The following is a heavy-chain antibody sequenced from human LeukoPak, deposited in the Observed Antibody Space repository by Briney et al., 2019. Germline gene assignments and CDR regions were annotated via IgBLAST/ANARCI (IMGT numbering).Heavy chain of an antibody. CDR1: GLTFSSNA. D-gene: IGHD4-17*01. CDR2: ISGPGGST. V-gene: IGHV3-23*01. J-gene: IGHJ6*03. CDR3: AKGDYGYYYYMDV. Sequence: GGSLTLSCAASGLTFSSNALKWVRQAPGKGLEWVSTISGPGGSTYYGDSVKGRFTTSRDNSKNTVYLQINSLRADDTAIYYCAKGDYGYYYYMDVWGKGTTVTVSS.